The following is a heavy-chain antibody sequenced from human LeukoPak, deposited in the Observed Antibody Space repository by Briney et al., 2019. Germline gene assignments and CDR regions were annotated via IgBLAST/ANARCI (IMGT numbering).Heavy chain of an antibody. CDR3: ATMPRYCSGGSCSHFDY. CDR2: ISGSGDST. V-gene: IGHV3-23*01. Sequence: PGGSLRLSCAASGFTFNSYAMNWVRQAPGKGLEWVSGISGSGDSTSYADSVKGRFTISRDNSKNTLYLQMNSLRAEDTAVYYCATMPRYCSGGSCSHFDYWGQGTLVTVSS. CDR1: GFTFNSYA. D-gene: IGHD2-15*01. J-gene: IGHJ4*02.